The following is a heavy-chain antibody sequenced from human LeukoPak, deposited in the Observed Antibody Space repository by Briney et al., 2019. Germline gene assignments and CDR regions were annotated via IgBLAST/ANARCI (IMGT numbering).Heavy chain of an antibody. CDR1: GYTFTSYD. V-gene: IGHV1-8*01. CDR2: MNPNSGNT. CDR3: ARGPYYDYVWGSYRYTEDWFDP. Sequence: ASVKVSCKASGYTFTSYDINWVRQATGQGLEWMGWMNPNSGNTGYAQKFQGRVTMTRNTSISTAYMELSSLRSEDTAVYYCARGPYYDYVWGSYRYTEDWFDPWGQGTLVTVSP. J-gene: IGHJ5*02. D-gene: IGHD3-16*02.